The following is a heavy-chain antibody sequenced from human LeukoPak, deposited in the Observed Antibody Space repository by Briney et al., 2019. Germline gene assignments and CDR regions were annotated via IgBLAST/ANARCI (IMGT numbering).Heavy chain of an antibody. CDR3: ASIIAANWFDP. CDR1: GDSINNYY. CDR2: IYYSGTT. Sequence: KSSETLSLTCTVSGDSINNYYWSWIRQPPGKGLEWIGYIYYSGTTNYNPSLKSRVSISVDTSKKQFSLKLSSVTAADTAVYYCASIIAANWFDPWGQGTLVTVSS. J-gene: IGHJ5*02. D-gene: IGHD6-13*01. V-gene: IGHV4-59*01.